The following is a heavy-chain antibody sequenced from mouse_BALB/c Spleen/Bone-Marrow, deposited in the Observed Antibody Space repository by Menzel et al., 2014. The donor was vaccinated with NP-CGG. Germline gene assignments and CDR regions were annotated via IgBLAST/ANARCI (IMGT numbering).Heavy chain of an antibody. V-gene: IGHV1S81*02. CDR1: GYTFTNYY. CDR3: TRSDYYDYQAWFAY. J-gene: IGHJ3*01. Sequence: VQRVESGAELVKPGASVKLSCKTSGYTFTNYYTYWVKQRPGQGLEWIGEINPSNGGSNFNEKLRSKATLTVDKSSSTAYMQLSSLTSEDSAVYYCTRSDYYDYQAWFAYWGQGTLVTVSA. D-gene: IGHD2-4*01. CDR2: INPSNGGS.